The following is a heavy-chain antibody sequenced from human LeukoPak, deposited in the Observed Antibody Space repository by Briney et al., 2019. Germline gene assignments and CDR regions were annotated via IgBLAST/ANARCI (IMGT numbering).Heavy chain of an antibody. CDR3: ARVIVATNTFDAFDI. D-gene: IGHD5-12*01. J-gene: IGHJ3*02. V-gene: IGHV3-53*01. CDR2: IYSGGST. Sequence: GGSLRLSCAASGLIVSSNYMSWVRRAPGKGLEWVSIIYSGGSTYYADSVKGRFTISRDNSKNTLYLQMNSLRAEDTAVYYCARVIVATNTFDAFDIWGQGTMVTVSS. CDR1: GLIVSSNY.